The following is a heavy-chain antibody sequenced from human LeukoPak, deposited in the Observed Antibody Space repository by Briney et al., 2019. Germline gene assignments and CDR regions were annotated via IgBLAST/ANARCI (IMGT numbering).Heavy chain of an antibody. CDR1: GFTFSSYS. CDR2: ISTSSSYI. CDR3: ARVGVYYDSSRVEY. D-gene: IGHD3-22*01. V-gene: IGHV3-21*01. J-gene: IGHJ4*02. Sequence: PGGSLRLSCAASGFTFSSYSMNWVRQAPGKGLEWVSSISTSSSYIYYADSVKGRFTISRDNAKNSLFLQMNSLRAEDTAVYYCARVGVYYDSSRVEYWGQGTLVTVSS.